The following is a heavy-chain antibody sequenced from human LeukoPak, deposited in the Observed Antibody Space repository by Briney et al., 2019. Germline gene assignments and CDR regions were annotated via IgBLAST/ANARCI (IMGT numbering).Heavy chain of an antibody. CDR3: ARATSYYYYYGMDV. Sequence: GGSLRLSCAASGFTFSSYSMTWVRQAPGKGLEWVSSISSSSSYIYYADSVKGRFTISRDNAKNSLYLQMNSLRAEDTAVYYCARATSYYYYYGMDVWGQGTTVTVSS. CDR2: ISSSSSYI. V-gene: IGHV3-21*01. J-gene: IGHJ6*02. D-gene: IGHD1-1*01. CDR1: GFTFSSYS.